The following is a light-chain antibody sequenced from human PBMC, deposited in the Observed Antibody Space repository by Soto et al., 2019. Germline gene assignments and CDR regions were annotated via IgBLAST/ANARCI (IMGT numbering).Light chain of an antibody. CDR3: FSYTSSSTYA. CDR2: DVS. CDR1: SSDVGGYNY. V-gene: IGLV2-14*01. Sequence: QSALTQPASVSGSPGQSITISCTGTSSDVGGYNYVSWYQQHPGKAPKLMIYDVSNRPSGVSNRFSGSKSGNTASLTISGLQAEDEADYYCFSYTSSSTYAFATGTKLTVL. J-gene: IGLJ1*01.